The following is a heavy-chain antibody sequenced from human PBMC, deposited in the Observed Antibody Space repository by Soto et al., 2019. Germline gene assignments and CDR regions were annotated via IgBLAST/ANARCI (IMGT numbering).Heavy chain of an antibody. V-gene: IGHV3-53*01. Sequence: GGSLRLSCAASGFTVSSNYMSWVRQAPGKGLEWVSVIYSGGSTYYADSVKGRFTISRDNSKNTLYLQMNSLRAEDTAVYYCARGNYDSSGYYDWFDPWGQGTLVTVSS. D-gene: IGHD3-22*01. J-gene: IGHJ5*02. CDR3: ARGNYDSSGYYDWFDP. CDR2: IYSGGST. CDR1: GFTVSSNY.